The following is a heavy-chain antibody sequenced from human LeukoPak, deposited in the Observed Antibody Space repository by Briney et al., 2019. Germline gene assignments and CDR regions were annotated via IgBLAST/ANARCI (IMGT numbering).Heavy chain of an antibody. J-gene: IGHJ4*02. Sequence: GGSLRLSCAASGFSFSLYAMNWVCQAPGKGLEWISYINSGGDDIHYAASVRGRFTISRDDAGNTLFLQLSSLRAEDTAVYYCARDTIQPGLIDDWGQGTLVTVSS. CDR2: INSGGDDI. D-gene: IGHD2-2*01. V-gene: IGHV3-21*05. CDR1: GFSFSLYA. CDR3: ARDTIQPGLIDD.